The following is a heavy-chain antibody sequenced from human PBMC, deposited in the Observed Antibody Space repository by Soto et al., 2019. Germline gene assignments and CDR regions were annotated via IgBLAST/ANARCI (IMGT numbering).Heavy chain of an antibody. V-gene: IGHV3-23*01. J-gene: IGHJ4*02. CDR1: GFPFRIFA. CDR3: AKEVSLGSTVDLGY. D-gene: IGHD7-27*01. Sequence: GGSLRLSCAASGFPFRIFAMSWVRQSPGKGLEWVSTISGSGGSTYYADAVKGRLTISRDNSMDTLFLQMKSLRVEDTAIYYCAKEVSLGSTVDLGYWGQGTLVTVSS. CDR2: ISGSGGST.